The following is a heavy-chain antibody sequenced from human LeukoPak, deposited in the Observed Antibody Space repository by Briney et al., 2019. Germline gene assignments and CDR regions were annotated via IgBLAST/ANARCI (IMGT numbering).Heavy chain of an antibody. CDR1: GFTFTNAW. J-gene: IGHJ1*01. CDR3: TTVPDYSSSWNAEYFQH. CDR2: IKSKTDGCTT. Sequence: PGGSLRLSCAASGFTFTNAWMSWVRQAPGKGPEWVGRIKSKTDGCTTDYAAPVKGRFTISRDDSKNTLYLQMNSLKIEDTAVYYCTTVPDYSSSWNAEYFQHWGQGTLVTVSS. V-gene: IGHV3-15*01. D-gene: IGHD6-13*01.